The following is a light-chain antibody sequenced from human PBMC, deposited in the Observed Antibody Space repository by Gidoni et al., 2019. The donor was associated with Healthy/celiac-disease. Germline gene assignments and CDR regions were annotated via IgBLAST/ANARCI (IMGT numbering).Light chain of an antibody. Sequence: IVLTQSPATLSLSPGERATLSCRASQSVSSYLAWYQQKPDQAPRLLIYDASNRATGIPARFSGSGSGTDFTLTISSLEPEDFAVYYCQQRSNWPPLTFGGGTKVEIK. J-gene: IGKJ4*01. CDR1: QSVSSY. CDR3: QQRSNWPPLT. V-gene: IGKV3-11*01. CDR2: DAS.